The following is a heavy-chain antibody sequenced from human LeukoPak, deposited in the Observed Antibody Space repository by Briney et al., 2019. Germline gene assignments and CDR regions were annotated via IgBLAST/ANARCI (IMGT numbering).Heavy chain of an antibody. CDR1: GFTFSSYW. Sequence: GGSLRLSCAASGFTFSSYWMSWVRQAPGKGLEWVANIKQDGSEKNYVDSVKGRFTISRDNAKNSLDLQMNSLRAEDTAVYYCARAGGYASSWAYWGRGTLVTVSS. CDR3: ARAGGYASSWAY. D-gene: IGHD5-12*01. V-gene: IGHV3-7*01. CDR2: IKQDGSEK. J-gene: IGHJ4*02.